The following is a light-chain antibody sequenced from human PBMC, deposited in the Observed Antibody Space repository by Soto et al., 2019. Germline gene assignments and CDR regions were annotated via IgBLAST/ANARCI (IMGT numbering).Light chain of an antibody. CDR2: DNN. V-gene: IGLV1-40*01. J-gene: IGLJ2*01. CDR1: SSNIGAGYD. Sequence: QSVLTQPPSVSGAPGQRVTISFTGSSSNIGAGYDVHWYQQFPATAPKLLIYDNNNRPSGVPDRFSGSKSGTSASLAITGLQAEDEADYYCQSYDNSLSGHVVFGGGTKLTVL. CDR3: QSYDNSLSGHVV.